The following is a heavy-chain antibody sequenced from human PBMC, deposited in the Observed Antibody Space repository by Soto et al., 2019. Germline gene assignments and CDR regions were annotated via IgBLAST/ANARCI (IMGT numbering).Heavy chain of an antibody. D-gene: IGHD2-2*01. CDR2: ISYDGSNK. CDR1: GFTFSSYG. Sequence: VGSLRLSCAASGFTFSSYGMHWVRQAPGKGLEWVAVISYDGSNKYYADSVKGRFTISRDNSKNTLYLQMNSLRAEDTAVYYCAKDRGVVPAAPSDYYYYGMDVWGQGTTVTVSS. V-gene: IGHV3-30*18. CDR3: AKDRGVVPAAPSDYYYYGMDV. J-gene: IGHJ6*02.